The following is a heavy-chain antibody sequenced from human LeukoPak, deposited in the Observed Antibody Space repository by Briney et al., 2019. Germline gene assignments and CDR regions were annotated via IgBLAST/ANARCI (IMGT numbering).Heavy chain of an antibody. CDR2: INPNSGGT. V-gene: IGHV1-2*02. CDR3: TRDVPRSSGYPDN. Sequence: ASVKVSCKASGYTFTGYYMHWVRQAPGQGLEWMGWINPNSGGTNYAQKFQGRVTMTRDTSISTAYMELSRLRSEDTAVYYCTRDVPRSSGYPDNWGQGTLVTVSS. D-gene: IGHD3-22*01. CDR1: GYTFTGYY. J-gene: IGHJ4*02.